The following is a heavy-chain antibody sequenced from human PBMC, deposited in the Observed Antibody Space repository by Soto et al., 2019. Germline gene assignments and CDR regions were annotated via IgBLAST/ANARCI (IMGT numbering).Heavy chain of an antibody. CDR2: INPNSGGT. CDR1: GYTFTGYY. V-gene: IGHV1-2*04. D-gene: IGHD6-13*01. J-gene: IGHJ4*02. CDR3: ARDSSSWYSGSAGALDY. Sequence: ASVKVSCKASGYTFTGYYMHWVRQAPGQGLEWMGWINPNSGGTNYAQKFQGWVTMTRDTSISTAYMELSRLRSDDTAVYYCARDSSSWYSGSAGALDYWGQGTLVTVSS.